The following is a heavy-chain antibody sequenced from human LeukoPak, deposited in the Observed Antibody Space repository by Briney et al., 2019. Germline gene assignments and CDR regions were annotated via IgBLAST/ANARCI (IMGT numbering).Heavy chain of an antibody. CDR3: ARVNVRYFDWLPSL. CDR1: GYTFTNFD. D-gene: IGHD3-9*01. J-gene: IGHJ4*02. CDR2: INPNSGGT. Sequence: ASVKVSCKASGYTFTNFDINWVRQAPGQGLEWMGWINPNSGGTNYAQKFQGRVTMTRDTSISTAYMELSRLRSDDTAVYYCARVNVRYFDWLPSLWGQGTLVTVSS. V-gene: IGHV1-2*02.